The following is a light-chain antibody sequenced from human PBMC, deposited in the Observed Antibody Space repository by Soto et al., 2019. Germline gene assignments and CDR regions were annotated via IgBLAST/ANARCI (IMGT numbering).Light chain of an antibody. V-gene: IGKV3-15*01. Sequence: DIVMTQSPSSLSVSPGARATLSFMASQSVSSNLAWYQQKPGQAPRLLIYGASTRATGIPDRFSGSGSGTEFTLTISSLQPDDFATYYCQHYNSYSEAFGQGTKVDIK. CDR2: GAS. CDR3: QHYNSYSEA. J-gene: IGKJ1*01. CDR1: QSVSSN.